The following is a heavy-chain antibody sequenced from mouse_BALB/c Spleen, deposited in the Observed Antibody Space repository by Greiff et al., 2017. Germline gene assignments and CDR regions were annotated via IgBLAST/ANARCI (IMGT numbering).Heavy chain of an antibody. Sequence: DVMLVESGGGLVQPGGSRKLSCAASGFTFSSFGMHWVRQAPEKGLEWVAYISSGSSTIYYADTVKGRVTISRDNPKNTLFLQITSLRSEDTAMYYYVPYAMDYWGQGTSVTVSS. CDR2: ISSGSSTI. CDR3: VPYAMDY. V-gene: IGHV5-17*02. CDR1: GFTFSSFG. J-gene: IGHJ4*01.